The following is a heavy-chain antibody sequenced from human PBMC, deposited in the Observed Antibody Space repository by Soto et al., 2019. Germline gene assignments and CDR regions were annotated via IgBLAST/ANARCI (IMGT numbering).Heavy chain of an antibody. Sequence: ASVKVSCKASGYTFTSYYMHWVRQAPGQGLEWMGIINPSGGSTSYAQKFQGRVTMTRDTSTSTVYMELSSLRSEDTAVYYCARVFRPYSSSWPFDYWGQGTLVTVSS. D-gene: IGHD6-13*01. V-gene: IGHV1-46*03. CDR2: INPSGGST. J-gene: IGHJ4*02. CDR1: GYTFTSYY. CDR3: ARVFRPYSSSWPFDY.